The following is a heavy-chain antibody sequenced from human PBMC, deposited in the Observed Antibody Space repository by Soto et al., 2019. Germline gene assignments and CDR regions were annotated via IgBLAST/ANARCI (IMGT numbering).Heavy chain of an antibody. Sequence: SETLSLTCTVSGGSISSGGYYWSWIRQHPGKGLEWIGYIYYSGSTYYNPSLKSRVTISVDTSKNQFSLKLSSVTAADTAVYYCARSSRSGFDYWGQGTLVTVS. CDR2: IYYSGST. CDR1: GGSISSGGYY. J-gene: IGHJ4*02. D-gene: IGHD3-10*01. CDR3: ARSSRSGFDY. V-gene: IGHV4-31*03.